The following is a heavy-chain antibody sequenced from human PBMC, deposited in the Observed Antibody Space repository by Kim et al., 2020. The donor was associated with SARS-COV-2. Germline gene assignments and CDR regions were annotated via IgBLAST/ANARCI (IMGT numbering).Heavy chain of an antibody. J-gene: IGHJ6*02. D-gene: IGHD2-2*01. CDR2: INHSGST. CDR1: GGSFSGYY. V-gene: IGHV4-34*01. Sequence: SETLSLTCAVYGGSFSGYYWSWIRQPPGKGLEWIGEINHSGSTNYNPSLKSRVTISVDTSKNQFSLKLSSVTAADTAVYYCARDDCSSTSCRYYYYYGMDVWGQGTTVTVSS. CDR3: ARDDCSSTSCRYYYYYGMDV.